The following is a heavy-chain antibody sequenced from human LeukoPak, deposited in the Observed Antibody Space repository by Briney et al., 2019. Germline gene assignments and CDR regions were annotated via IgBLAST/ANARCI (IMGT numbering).Heavy chain of an antibody. CDR2: IYTSGST. CDR3: ARDLGPAYGESGDFDY. J-gene: IGHJ4*02. CDR1: GGSISSYY. D-gene: IGHD4-17*01. V-gene: IGHV4-4*07. Sequence: PSETLSLTCTVSGGSISSYYWSWIRQPAGKGLEWIGRIYTSGSTNYNPSLKSRVTMSMDSSKNQFSLNLFSVTAADTAVYYCARDLGPAYGESGDFDYWGQGTLVTVSS.